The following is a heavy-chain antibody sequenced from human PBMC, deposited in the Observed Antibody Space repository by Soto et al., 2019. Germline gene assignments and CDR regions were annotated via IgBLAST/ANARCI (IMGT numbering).Heavy chain of an antibody. V-gene: IGHV3-21*01. J-gene: IGHJ6*03. CDR2: ISNTGSYI. CDR1: GFTFNTYS. CDR3: ARSYYHFYMDV. Sequence: GGSLRLSCAASGFTFNTYSINWVRQPPGKGLEWVSCISNTGSYIYYADSLKGRVTISRDNAKNSVYLQMNSLRAEDTAVYYCARSYYHFYMDVWGKGTTVTVSS. D-gene: IGHD3-16*01.